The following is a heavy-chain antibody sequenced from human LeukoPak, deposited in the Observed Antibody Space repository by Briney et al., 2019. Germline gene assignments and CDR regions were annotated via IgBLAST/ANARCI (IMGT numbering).Heavy chain of an antibody. CDR2: ISNSVNA. D-gene: IGHD2-15*01. CDR1: GGSVRSYY. J-gene: IGHJ3*02. CDR3: ARVGGFPLSAFDI. V-gene: IGHV4-59*08. Sequence: SETLSLTCTVSGGSVRSYYWSWIRQPPGRGLEWIGYISNSVNANYNPSLKSRVTISVDASKNQFSLKVNFVTAVDTAVYYCARVGGFPLSAFDIWGQGRMVTVSS.